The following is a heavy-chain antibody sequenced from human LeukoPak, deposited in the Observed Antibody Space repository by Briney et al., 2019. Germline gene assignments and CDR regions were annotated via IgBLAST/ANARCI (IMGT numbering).Heavy chain of an antibody. CDR3: ARRRIAAAGTKVPFDY. D-gene: IGHD6-13*01. CDR1: GGSISSGGYS. Sequence: SETLSLTCAVSGGSISSGGYSWSWIRLPPGKGLEWVGYIYYSGSTYYNPSLKTRVTISVDTSKNQFSLKLNSVTAADTAVYYCARRRIAAAGTKVPFDYWGQGTLVTVSS. V-gene: IGHV4-30-4*07. CDR2: IYYSGST. J-gene: IGHJ4*02.